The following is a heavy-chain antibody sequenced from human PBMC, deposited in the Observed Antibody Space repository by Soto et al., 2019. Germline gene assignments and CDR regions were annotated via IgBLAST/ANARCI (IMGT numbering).Heavy chain of an antibody. CDR1: GFTFGNYA. Sequence: GGSLRLSCAASGFTFGNYAMNWVRQAPGKGLEWVSSISGNRGNTYFADSVKGRFTISRDNSKNTLYLQLNSLRAEDTAVYYCAKDQGYYYYYGMDVWGQGTTVTVSS. CDR2: ISGNRGNT. CDR3: AKDQGYYYYYGMDV. V-gene: IGHV3-23*01. J-gene: IGHJ6*02.